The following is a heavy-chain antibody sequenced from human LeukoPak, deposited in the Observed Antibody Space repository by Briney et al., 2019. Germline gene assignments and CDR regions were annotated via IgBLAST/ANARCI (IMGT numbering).Heavy chain of an antibody. V-gene: IGHV3-23*01. Sequence: GGSLRLSCAASGFTFSSYAMSWVRQAPGKGLEWVSAISGSGGSTYYADSVKGRFTISRDNSKNTLYLQMNSLRAEDTALYYCARDNQYNSDSSDYGGTHFDYWGQGTLVTVSS. CDR1: GFTFSSYA. CDR2: ISGSGGST. D-gene: IGHD3-22*01. CDR3: ARDNQYNSDSSDYGGTHFDY. J-gene: IGHJ4*02.